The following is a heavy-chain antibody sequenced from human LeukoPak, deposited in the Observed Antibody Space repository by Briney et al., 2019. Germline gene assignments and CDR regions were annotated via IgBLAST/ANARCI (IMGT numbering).Heavy chain of an antibody. D-gene: IGHD3-3*01. CDR2: IYQSGSVSS. CDR1: GGSIISSNYY. CDR3: ASTLRFLPYRRFDY. Sequence: SETLSLTCSVSGGSIISSNYYWGWIRQPRGKGLEWIESIYQSGSVSSYYNPSLKSRVTIFGDTSKNQFFLRLSSVTAADTAVYYCASTLRFLPYRRFDYWGQGTLVTVPS. V-gene: IGHV4-39*01. J-gene: IGHJ4*02.